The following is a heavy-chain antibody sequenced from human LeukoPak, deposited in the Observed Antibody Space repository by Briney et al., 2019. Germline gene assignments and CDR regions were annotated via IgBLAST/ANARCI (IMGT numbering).Heavy chain of an antibody. CDR1: GFTFSDYY. J-gene: IGHJ6*03. V-gene: IGHV3-11*04. D-gene: IGHD4-23*01. CDR3: LVTHDYHYYMDV. CDR2: ISSSGSTI. Sequence: PGGSLRLSCAASGFTFSDYYMSWIRQAPGKGLEWVSYISSSGSTIYYADSVKGRFTISRHNAKNSLYLQMNSLRGKDTAVYYCLVTHDYHYYMDVWGKGTTVTVSS.